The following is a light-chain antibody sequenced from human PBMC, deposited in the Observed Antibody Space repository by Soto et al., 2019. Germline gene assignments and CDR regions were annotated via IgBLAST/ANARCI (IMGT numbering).Light chain of an antibody. V-gene: IGKV3-20*01. J-gene: IGKJ1*01. CDR2: GAS. CDR3: QQYDSSPKT. CDR1: QSVSSSY. Sequence: EIVLTQSPGTLSLSPGERATVSCRASQSVSSSYLAWYQQKPGQAPRLLIYGASSRATGIPDRFSGTGSGTDFTLTISRLEPEDFAVYYCQQYDSSPKTFGQGTKEGIK.